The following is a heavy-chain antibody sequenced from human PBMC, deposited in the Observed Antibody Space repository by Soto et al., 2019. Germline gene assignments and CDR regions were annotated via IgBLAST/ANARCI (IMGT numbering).Heavy chain of an antibody. Sequence: PSETLSLTCNVSGASISSGDYSWSWIRQPPGKGLEWIGYIYHSGSTYYNPSLKSRVTISVDRSKSQFSLKLSSVTAADTAVYYCARVWGYSYGLASDIWGQGTMVTVSS. CDR3: ARVWGYSYGLASDI. J-gene: IGHJ3*02. CDR1: GASISSGDYS. CDR2: IYHSGST. D-gene: IGHD5-18*01. V-gene: IGHV4-30-2*01.